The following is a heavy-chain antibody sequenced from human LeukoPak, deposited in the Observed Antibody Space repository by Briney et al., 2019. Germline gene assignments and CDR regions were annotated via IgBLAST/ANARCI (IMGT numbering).Heavy chain of an antibody. J-gene: IGHJ4*02. D-gene: IGHD3/OR15-3a*01. CDR2: MNPGSGNT. Sequence: ASVKVSCKASGYTFTSYDINWVRQTTGQGLEWMGWMNPGSGNTGYAQKFQGRVTMTRNASISTVYMEVSGLRSEDTAVYYCTRGGIIILGVATVVDYWGQGTLVTVSS. V-gene: IGHV1-8*01. CDR1: GYTFTSYD. CDR3: TRGGIIILGVATVVDY.